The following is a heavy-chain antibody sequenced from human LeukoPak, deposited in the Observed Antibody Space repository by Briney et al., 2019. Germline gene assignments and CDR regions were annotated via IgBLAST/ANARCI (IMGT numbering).Heavy chain of an antibody. CDR2: INPSGGST. CDR1: GYTFTSYG. CDR3: ARYRIAVAGTVGGREFDY. V-gene: IGHV1-46*01. J-gene: IGHJ4*02. D-gene: IGHD6-19*01. Sequence: ASVKVSCKASGYTFTSYGISWVRQAPGQGLEWMGIINPSGGSTSYAQKFQGRVTMTRDTSTSTVYMELSSLRSEDTAVYYCARYRIAVAGTVGGREFDYWGQGTLVTVSS.